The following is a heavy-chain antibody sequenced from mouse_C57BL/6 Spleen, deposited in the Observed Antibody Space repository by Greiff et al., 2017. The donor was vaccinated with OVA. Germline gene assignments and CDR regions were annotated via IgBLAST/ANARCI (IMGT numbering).Heavy chain of an antibody. CDR3: ARRGSRSYAMDY. Sequence: VQLQQPGAELVKPGASVKLSCKASGYTFTSYWMQWVKQRPGQGLAWIGEIDPSARYTNSNQQFTGKATLTVDTSSSTSYMQRSSLTAEDATVYYCARRGSRSYAMDYWGQGTSVTVSS. CDR1: GYTFTSYW. CDR2: IDPSARYT. J-gene: IGHJ4*01. V-gene: IGHV1-50*01. D-gene: IGHD1-1*01.